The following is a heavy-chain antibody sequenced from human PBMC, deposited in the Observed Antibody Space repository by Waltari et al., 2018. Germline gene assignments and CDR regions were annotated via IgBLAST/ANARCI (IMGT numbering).Heavy chain of an antibody. CDR3: ARVVSRRPSYYGMDV. V-gene: IGHV1-69*01. Sequence: QVQLVQSGAEVKKPGSSVKVSCKASGGTFSSYAISWVRQAPGHGLEWMGGIIPICGTANDAQKFQGRVTITADESTSTAYMELSSLRSEDTAVYYCARVVSRRPSYYGMDVWGQGTTVTVSS. CDR2: IIPICGTA. J-gene: IGHJ6*02. CDR1: GGTFSSYA. D-gene: IGHD6-6*01.